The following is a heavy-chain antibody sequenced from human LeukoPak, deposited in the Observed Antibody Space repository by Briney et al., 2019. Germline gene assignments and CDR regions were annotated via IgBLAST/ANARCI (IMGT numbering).Heavy chain of an antibody. CDR2: MNPNSGNT. V-gene: IGHV1-8*01. D-gene: IGHD5-18*01. CDR3: ASGYSYGSLTGFGY. CDR1: GYTFTSYD. J-gene: IGHJ4*02. Sequence: VASVRVSCKASGYTFTSYDINWVRQATGQGLEWMGWMNPNSGNTGYAQKFQGRVTMTRNTSISTAYMELSSLRSEDTAMYYCASGYSYGSLTGFGYWGQGTLVTVSS.